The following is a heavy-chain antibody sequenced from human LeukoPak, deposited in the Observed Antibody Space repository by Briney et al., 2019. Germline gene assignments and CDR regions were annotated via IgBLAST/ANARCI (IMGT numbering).Heavy chain of an antibody. V-gene: IGHV3-30*04. CDR3: ARGGPYSSGSDGPFDY. CDR2: ISYDGSNK. D-gene: IGHD6-19*01. Sequence: PGGSLRLSCAASGFTFSSYAMHWVRQAPGKGLEWVAVISYDGSNKYYADSVKGRFTISRDNSKNTLYLQMNSLRAEDTAVYYCARGGPYSSGSDGPFDYWGQGTLVTVSS. J-gene: IGHJ4*02. CDR1: GFTFSSYA.